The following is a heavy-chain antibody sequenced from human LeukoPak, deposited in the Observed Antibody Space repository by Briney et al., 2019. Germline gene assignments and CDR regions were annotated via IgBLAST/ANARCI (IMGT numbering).Heavy chain of an antibody. V-gene: IGHV4-39*01. Sequence: PSETLSLTCTVSGGSFSTNSNYWGWIRQPPGKGLEWIGRLYYSGSTYYNPSLKSRVTISVDTSKNQFSLKLSSVTAADTAVYYCARHDYEYYYASSGPPHYFDHWGQGTLVTVSS. D-gene: IGHD3-22*01. CDR3: ARHDYEYYYASSGPPHYFDH. CDR2: LYYSGST. J-gene: IGHJ4*02. CDR1: GGSFSTNSNY.